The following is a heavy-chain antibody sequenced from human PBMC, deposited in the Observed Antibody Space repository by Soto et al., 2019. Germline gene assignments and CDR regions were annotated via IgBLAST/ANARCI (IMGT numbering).Heavy chain of an antibody. Sequence: PGGSLRLSCAASGFTFSSYAMHWVRQAPGKGLEWVAVISYDGSNKYYADSVKGRFTISRDNSKNTLYLQMNSLRAEDTAVYYCARGPYYYGSGSYCAYWGQGTLVTVSS. CDR3: ARGPYYYGSGSYCAY. CDR1: GFTFSSYA. J-gene: IGHJ4*02. D-gene: IGHD3-10*01. V-gene: IGHV3-30-3*01. CDR2: ISYDGSNK.